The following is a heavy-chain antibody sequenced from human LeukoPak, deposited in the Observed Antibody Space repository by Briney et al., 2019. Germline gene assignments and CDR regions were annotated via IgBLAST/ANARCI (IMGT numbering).Heavy chain of an antibody. V-gene: IGHV4-59*01. CDR2: IYYSGST. D-gene: IGHD3-3*01. J-gene: IGHJ4*02. Sequence: SETLSLTCTVSGGSISSYYWSGIQQPPGKGLEWIGYIYYSGSTNYNPSLKSRVTISVDTSKNQFSLKLSSVTAEDTAVYYCARGITIFGVAEYWGQGTLVTVSS. CDR3: ARGITIFGVAEY. CDR1: GGSISSYY.